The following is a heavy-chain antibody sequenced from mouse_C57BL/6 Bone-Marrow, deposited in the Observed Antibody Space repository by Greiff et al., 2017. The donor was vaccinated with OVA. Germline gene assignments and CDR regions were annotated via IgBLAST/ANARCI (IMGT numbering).Heavy chain of an antibody. CDR1: GYTFTSYT. V-gene: IGHV1-4*01. CDR3: AGNDGCYYDY. CDR2: INPSSGYT. J-gene: IGHJ2*01. D-gene: IGHD2-2*01. Sequence: QVQLKQSGAELARPGASVKMSCKASGYTFTSYTMHWVKQRPGQGLEWIGYINPSSGYTKYNQKFKDKATLTADKSSSTAYMQLSSLTSEDSAVYYCAGNDGCYYDYWGQGTTLTVSS.